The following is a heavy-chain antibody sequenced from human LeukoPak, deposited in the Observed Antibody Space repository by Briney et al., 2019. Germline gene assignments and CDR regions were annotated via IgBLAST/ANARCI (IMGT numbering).Heavy chain of an antibody. D-gene: IGHD5/OR15-5a*01. CDR3: VRGGIQVSGIDAFDI. CDR1: GFTFRSYD. V-gene: IGHV3-13*01. J-gene: IGHJ3*02. CDR2: IGIAGDT. Sequence: GGSLRLSCAASGFTFRSYDMHWVRQTPGRGLEWVSAIGIAGDTHYPDSVKGRFTISRENAKNSMCLQMYSLKDGDTAVYYCVRGGIQVSGIDAFDIWGQGTMVTVSS.